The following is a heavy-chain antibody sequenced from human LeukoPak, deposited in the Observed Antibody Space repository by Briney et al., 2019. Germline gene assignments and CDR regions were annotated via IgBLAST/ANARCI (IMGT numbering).Heavy chain of an antibody. Sequence: ASVKVSCKASGYTFTDYYIHWVRQAPGHGLEWLGWMNVKTGATSSAQRFPGRFTMTRDTSIGTASMEFSSLTSDDTAVYYCAGQTGSGLFILPGGQGTLVTVSS. V-gene: IGHV1-2*02. D-gene: IGHD3/OR15-3a*01. J-gene: IGHJ4*02. CDR2: MNVKTGAT. CDR1: GYTFTDYY. CDR3: AGQTGSGLFILP.